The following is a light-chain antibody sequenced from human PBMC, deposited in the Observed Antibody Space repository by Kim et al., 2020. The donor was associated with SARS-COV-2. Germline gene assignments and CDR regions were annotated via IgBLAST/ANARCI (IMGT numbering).Light chain of an antibody. V-gene: IGLV1-47*01. Sequence: GQRVTISCSGSSSSIGSNYVSGYQQLPGMAPKLLIYKNNQRPSGVPDRFSGSKSGTSASLAISGLQSEDEADYYCSAWDDSLSGRVFGGGTQLTVL. CDR2: KNN. J-gene: IGLJ3*02. CDR1: SSSIGSNY. CDR3: SAWDDSLSGRV.